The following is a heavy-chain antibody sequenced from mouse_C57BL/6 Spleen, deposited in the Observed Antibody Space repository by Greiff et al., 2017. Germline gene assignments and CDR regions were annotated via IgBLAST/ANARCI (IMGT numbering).Heavy chain of an antibody. CDR3: AREYYYGFDY. CDR1: GFTFSDYY. D-gene: IGHD1-1*01. CDR2: INYDGSST. V-gene: IGHV5-16*01. J-gene: IGHJ2*01. Sequence: EVKLVESEGGLVQPGSSMKLSCTASGFTFSDYYMAWVRQVPEKGLEWVANINYDGSSTYYLDSLKSRFIISRDNAKNILYLQMSSLKSEDTATYSCAREYYYGFDYWGQGTTLTVSS.